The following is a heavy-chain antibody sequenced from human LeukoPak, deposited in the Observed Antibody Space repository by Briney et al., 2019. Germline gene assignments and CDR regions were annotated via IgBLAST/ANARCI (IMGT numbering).Heavy chain of an antibody. Sequence: GGSLRLPCAASGFTFRNYEMNWVRQAPGKGLEWVSYISSSGSTIYYADSVQGRFTISRDNAKNSLYLQMSSLRVEDTAVYYCARNDYNFDYWGQGTLVTVSS. V-gene: IGHV3-48*03. D-gene: IGHD3-16*01. CDR2: ISSSGSTI. J-gene: IGHJ4*02. CDR3: ARNDYNFDY. CDR1: GFTFRNYE.